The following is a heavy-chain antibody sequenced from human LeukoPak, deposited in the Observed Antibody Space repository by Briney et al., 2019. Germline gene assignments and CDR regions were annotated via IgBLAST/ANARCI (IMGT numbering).Heavy chain of an antibody. D-gene: IGHD6-6*01. CDR2: ISYDGSNR. Sequence: GGSLRLSCAASGFTFSSFAMHWVRQAPGKGLQWVALISYDGSNRYYADSVKGRFTISRDNSKNTLYLQMNSLRAEDTAVYYCARESGSSSSFFDYWGQGTLVTVSS. J-gene: IGHJ4*02. CDR1: GFTFSSFA. V-gene: IGHV3-30-3*01. CDR3: ARESGSSSSFFDY.